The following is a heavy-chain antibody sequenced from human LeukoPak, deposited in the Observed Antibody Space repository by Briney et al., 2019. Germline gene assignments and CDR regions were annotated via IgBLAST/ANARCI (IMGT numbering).Heavy chain of an antibody. D-gene: IGHD6-13*01. CDR3: ARDPLSSSSFDL. J-gene: IGHJ4*02. V-gene: IGHV3-48*03. Sequence: GPLRLSCAASGFTFSSYEMNWVRQAPGKGLEWISKISSSGSPIYYADSVKGRFTISRDNAKKSVYLQMNSLRAEDTAVYYCARDPLSSSSFDLWGQGTLVTVSS. CDR2: ISSSGSPI. CDR1: GFTFSSYE.